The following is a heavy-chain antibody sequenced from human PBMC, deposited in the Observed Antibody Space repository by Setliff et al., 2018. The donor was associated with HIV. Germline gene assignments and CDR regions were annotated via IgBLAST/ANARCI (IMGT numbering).Heavy chain of an antibody. J-gene: IGHJ4*02. Sequence: SETLSLTCTVSGGSISSGSFFWSWLRQPAGKALEWIGHIYTSGSANYNPSLKSRVTISVDTSKNQFSLKLSAVTAADTAVYYCASSYSSSWSYFDYWGQGTLVTVSS. CDR1: GGSISSGSFF. V-gene: IGHV4-61*09. D-gene: IGHD6-13*01. CDR2: IYTSGSA. CDR3: ASSYSSSWSYFDY.